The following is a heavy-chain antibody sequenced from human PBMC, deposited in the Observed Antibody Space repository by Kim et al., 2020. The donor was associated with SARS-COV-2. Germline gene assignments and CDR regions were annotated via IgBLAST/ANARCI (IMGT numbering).Heavy chain of an antibody. V-gene: IGHV3-33*01. J-gene: IGHJ4*02. CDR3: ARDPLVIAAADHFDY. Sequence: GGSLRLSCAASGFTFSSYGMHWVRQAPGKGLEWVAVIWYDGSNKYYADSVKGRFTISRDNSKNTLYLQMNSLRAEDTAVYYCARDPLVIAAADHFDYWGQGTLVTVSS. CDR2: IWYDGSNK. CDR1: GFTFSSYG. D-gene: IGHD6-13*01.